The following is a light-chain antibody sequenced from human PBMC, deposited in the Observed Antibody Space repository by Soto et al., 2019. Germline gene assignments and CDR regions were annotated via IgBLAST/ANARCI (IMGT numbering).Light chain of an antibody. V-gene: IGKV3-11*01. CDR2: DTF. CDR1: QNIAIY. J-gene: IGKJ1*01. Sequence: IVLTQSPATLSFSPGERATLSCRASQNIAIYLAWYQQKSGQSPRLLIYDTFNRAPGIPDRFSGSGSGTVFTLTISSLEPEDFAVYYGQQRADWPWTCGQGTTVEIK. CDR3: QQRADWPWT.